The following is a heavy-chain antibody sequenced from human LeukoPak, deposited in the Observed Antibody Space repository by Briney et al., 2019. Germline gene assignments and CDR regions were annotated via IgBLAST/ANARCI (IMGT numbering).Heavy chain of an antibody. Sequence: SETLSLTCTVSGGSISSGDYYWSWIRQPPGKGLEWIGYIYYSGSTNYNPSLKSRVTISVDTSKNQFSLKLSSVTAADTAVYYCARLDVDTAMGIFDYWGQGTLVTVSS. CDR3: ARLDVDTAMGIFDY. D-gene: IGHD5-18*01. V-gene: IGHV4-61*08. CDR1: GGSISSGDYY. J-gene: IGHJ4*02. CDR2: IYYSGST.